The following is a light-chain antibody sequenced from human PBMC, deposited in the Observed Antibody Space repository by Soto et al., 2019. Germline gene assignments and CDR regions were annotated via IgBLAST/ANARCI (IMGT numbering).Light chain of an antibody. CDR3: RQYANLPPA. CDR1: QSISSY. J-gene: IGKJ5*01. V-gene: IGKV1-33*01. CDR2: AAS. Sequence: GDGGTIRSLASQSISSYVSWYQQKPGKAPKLLIYAASRLECVFRSRLRRSGSGSDFISTIPSLQPEHIPTYYFRQYANLPPAFGRGTRLEIK.